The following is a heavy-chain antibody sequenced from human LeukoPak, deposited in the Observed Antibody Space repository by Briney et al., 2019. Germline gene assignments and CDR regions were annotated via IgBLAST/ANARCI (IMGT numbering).Heavy chain of an antibody. CDR2: INPNSGGT. CDR3: ARGRSYYYDSSGYYGY. V-gene: IGHV1-2*02. Sequence: ASVKVSCKASGYTFTGYYMHWVRRAPGQGLEWMGWINPNSGGTNYAQKFQGRVTMTRDTSISTAYMELSRLRSDDTAVYYCARGRSYYYDSSGYYGYWGQGTLVTVSS. CDR1: GYTFTGYY. D-gene: IGHD3-22*01. J-gene: IGHJ4*02.